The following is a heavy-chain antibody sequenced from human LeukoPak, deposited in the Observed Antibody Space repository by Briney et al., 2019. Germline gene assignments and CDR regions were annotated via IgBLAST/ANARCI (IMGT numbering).Heavy chain of an antibody. CDR3: ARIEAVTRGYNHAYYFDY. Sequence: PSETLSLTCTVSGGSISSSSYYWGWIRQPPGKGLEWIGSIYYSGSTYYNPSLKSRVTISVDTSKKQFSLKLGTATAADTAVYYCARIEAVTRGYNHAYYFDYWGQGTLVTVSS. CDR2: IYYSGST. D-gene: IGHD5-18*01. J-gene: IGHJ4*02. CDR1: GGSISSSSYY. V-gene: IGHV4-39*07.